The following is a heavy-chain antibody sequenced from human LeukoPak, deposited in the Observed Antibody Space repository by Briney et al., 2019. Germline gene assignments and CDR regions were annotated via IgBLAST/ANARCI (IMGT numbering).Heavy chain of an antibody. J-gene: IGHJ4*02. D-gene: IGHD5-12*01. Sequence: AGGSLRLSCAASGFTFSSYSMNWVRQAPGKGLEWVSYISSSSSTIYYADSVKGRFTISRDNAKNSLYLQMNSLRAEDTAVYYCARDRRVGYSGYDTFDYWGQGTLVTVSS. CDR2: ISSSSSTI. V-gene: IGHV3-48*04. CDR1: GFTFSSYS. CDR3: ARDRRVGYSGYDTFDY.